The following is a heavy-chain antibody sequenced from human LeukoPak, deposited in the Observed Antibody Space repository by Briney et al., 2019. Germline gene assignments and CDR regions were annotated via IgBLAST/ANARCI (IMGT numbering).Heavy chain of an antibody. D-gene: IGHD5-12*01. J-gene: IGHJ5*02. CDR1: GGSFSGYY. CDR2: INHSGST. Sequence: SETLSLTCAVYGGSFSGYYWSWIRQPPGKGLEWIGEINHSGSTNYNPSLKSRVTISVDTSKNQLSLKMSSVTAADTAVYFCARYSGYESYNWFGPWGQGTLVTVSS. V-gene: IGHV4-34*01. CDR3: ARYSGYESYNWFGP.